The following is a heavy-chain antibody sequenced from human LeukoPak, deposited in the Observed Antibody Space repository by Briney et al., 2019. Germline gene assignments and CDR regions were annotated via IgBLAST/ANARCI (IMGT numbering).Heavy chain of an antibody. D-gene: IGHD3-10*02. CDR3: AELGITMIGGV. V-gene: IGHV3-48*03. CDR2: ISSSGSTI. J-gene: IGHJ6*04. Sequence: GGPLRLSCAASGFTFGSYEMNWVRQAPGKGLKWVSYISSSGSTIYYADSVKGRFTISRDNAKNSLYLQMNSLRAEDTAVYYCAELGITMIGGVWGKGTTVTISS. CDR1: GFTFGSYE.